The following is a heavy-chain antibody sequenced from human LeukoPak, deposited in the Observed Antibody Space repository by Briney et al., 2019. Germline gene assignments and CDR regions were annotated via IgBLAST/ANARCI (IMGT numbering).Heavy chain of an antibody. D-gene: IGHD5/OR15-5a*01. J-gene: IGHJ4*02. V-gene: IGHV3-74*01. Sequence: PGGSLRLSCAASRFNVINYWMHWVRQAPGKGLVWVSRINEDGRVTSYAGSVRGRFTISRDSVENTLHLQMNSLRADDTAVYYCAKARGSSVYEQFDYWGQGTQVTVSP. CDR1: RFNVINYW. CDR2: INEDGRVT. CDR3: AKARGSSVYEQFDY.